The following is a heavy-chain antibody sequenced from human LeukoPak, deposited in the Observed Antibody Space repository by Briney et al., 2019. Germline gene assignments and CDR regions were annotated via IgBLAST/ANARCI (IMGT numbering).Heavy chain of an antibody. D-gene: IGHD6-19*01. J-gene: IGHJ3*02. CDR2: ICTSGST. Sequence: PSETLSLTCTVSGGSISSYYWSWIRQPAGKGLEWIGRICTSGSTNYNPSLKSRVTMSVDTSKNQFSLKLSSVTAADTAVYYCARGGYSSGWRGAFDIWGQGTMVTVSS. V-gene: IGHV4-4*07. CDR1: GGSISSYY. CDR3: ARGGYSSGWRGAFDI.